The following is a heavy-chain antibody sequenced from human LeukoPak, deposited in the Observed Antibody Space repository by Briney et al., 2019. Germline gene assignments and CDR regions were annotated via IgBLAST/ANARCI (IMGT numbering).Heavy chain of an antibody. D-gene: IGHD2/OR15-2a*01. V-gene: IGHV3-33*01. CDR1: GFTFSSYG. CDR2: IWYDGSNK. Sequence: PGGSLRLSCAASGFTFSSYGMHWVRQAPGKGLEWVAVIWYDGSNKYYADSVKGRFTIYRDNSKNTLYLQMNSLRAEDTAVYYCARVLSQYYYYYGMDVWGQGTTVTVSS. J-gene: IGHJ6*02. CDR3: ARVLSQYYYYYGMDV.